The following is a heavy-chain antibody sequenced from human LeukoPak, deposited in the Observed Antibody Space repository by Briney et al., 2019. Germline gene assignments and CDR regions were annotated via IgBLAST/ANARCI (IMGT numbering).Heavy chain of an antibody. CDR1: GGSISSGGYS. Sequence: SQTLSLTCAVSGGSISSGGYSWSWIRQPPGKGLEWIGYIYHSGSTYYSPSLKSRVTISVDRSKNQFSLKLSSVTAADTAVYYCARATGTTLDYWGQGTLVTVSS. CDR3: ARATGTTLDY. J-gene: IGHJ4*02. CDR2: IYHSGST. D-gene: IGHD1-1*01. V-gene: IGHV4-30-2*01.